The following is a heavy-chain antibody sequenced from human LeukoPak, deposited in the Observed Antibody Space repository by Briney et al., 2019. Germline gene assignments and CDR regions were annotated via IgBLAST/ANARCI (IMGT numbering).Heavy chain of an antibody. J-gene: IGHJ4*02. CDR2: VNHSGST. D-gene: IGHD6-13*01. V-gene: IGHV4-34*01. CDR3: ARGLGAAAGRGTRYFDY. CDR1: GGSFSGYY. Sequence: SETLSITCAVYGGSFSGYYWSWIRQPPGKGLEWIGEVNHSGSTNYNPSLKSRVTISVDTSKNQFSLKLRSVTAADTAVYYCARGLGAAAGRGTRYFDYWGQGTLVTVSS.